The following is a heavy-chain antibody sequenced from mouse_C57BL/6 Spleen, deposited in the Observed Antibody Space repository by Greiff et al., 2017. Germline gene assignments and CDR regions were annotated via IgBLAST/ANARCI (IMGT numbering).Heavy chain of an antibody. D-gene: IGHD2-1*01. CDR2: IRYDGSN. Sequence: EVQLQESGPGLVKPSQSLSLTCSVTGYSITSGYYWNWIRQFPGNKLEWVGYIRYDGSNNYNPSLKNRISITRDTSKSPFFLMLNCVTTEDTAAYYCARGRLYYGNYDLAYWGQGTLVTVSA. CDR3: ARGRLYYGNYDLAY. J-gene: IGHJ3*01. V-gene: IGHV3-6*01. CDR1: GYSITSGYY.